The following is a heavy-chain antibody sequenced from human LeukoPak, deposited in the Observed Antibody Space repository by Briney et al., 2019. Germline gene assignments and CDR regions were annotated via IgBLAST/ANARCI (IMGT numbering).Heavy chain of an antibody. V-gene: IGHV3-23*01. CDR1: GFTFRDYV. CDR3: ARDCTGGSCYSDY. D-gene: IGHD2-15*01. CDR2: ITSSSGSI. J-gene: IGHJ4*02. Sequence: GGSLRLSCAASGFTFRDYVMSWVRQAPGEGLVWVSAITSSSGSIHYADSVKGRFTISRDNSKNTLYLQMNSLRAEDTAVYYCARDCTGGSCYSDYWGQGTLVTVSS.